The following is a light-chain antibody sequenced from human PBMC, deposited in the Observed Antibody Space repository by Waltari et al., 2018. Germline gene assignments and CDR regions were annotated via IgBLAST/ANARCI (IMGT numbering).Light chain of an antibody. V-gene: IGKV3-11*01. CDR3: QQRSNWLT. CDR2: DAS. CDR1: QSVSSY. Sequence: EIVLTQSLATLSLSPGDRATLSCRASQSVSSYLAWYQQKPGQAPRLLIYDASSRATGIPARFSGSGSGTDFTLTISSLEPEDFAVYYCQQRSNWLTFGGGTKVEIK. J-gene: IGKJ4*01.